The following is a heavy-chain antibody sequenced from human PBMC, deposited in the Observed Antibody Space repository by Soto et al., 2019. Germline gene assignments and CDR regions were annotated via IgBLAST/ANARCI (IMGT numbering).Heavy chain of an antibody. V-gene: IGHV4-39*01. D-gene: IGHD6-13*01. CDR2: IYYSGST. Sequence: QLQLQESGPGLVKPSETLSLTCTVSGGSISSSSYYWGWIRQPPGKRLGWIGSIYYSGSTYYNPSLKSRVTISVDTSKNPFSRKLSSVTAADTAVYYCARHQSHSSSYVDPWGQGTLVTVSS. J-gene: IGHJ5*02. CDR1: GGSISSSSYY. CDR3: ARHQSHSSSYVDP.